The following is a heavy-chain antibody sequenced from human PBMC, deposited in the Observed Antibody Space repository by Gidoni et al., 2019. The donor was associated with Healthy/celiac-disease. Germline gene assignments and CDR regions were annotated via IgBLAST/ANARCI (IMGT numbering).Heavy chain of an antibody. D-gene: IGHD4-17*01. CDR2: INPRGGST. J-gene: IGHJ2*01. V-gene: IGHV1-46*01. CDR3: ARGADDYGDYWYFDL. Sequence: QVQLVQSGAEVKKPGAPVKVSCKAPGYTFTSYCMHWVRQAPGQGLEWMGIINPRGGSTSYAQKFQGRVTMTRDTSTSTVYMELSSLRSEDTAVYYCARGADDYGDYWYFDLWGRGTLVTVSS. CDR1: GYTFTSYC.